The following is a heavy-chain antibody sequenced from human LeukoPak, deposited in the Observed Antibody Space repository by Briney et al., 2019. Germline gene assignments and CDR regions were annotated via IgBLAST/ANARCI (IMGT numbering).Heavy chain of an antibody. D-gene: IGHD2-15*01. CDR2: INGDGSTI. J-gene: IGHJ4*02. V-gene: IGHV3-74*01. CDR3: AKDRVRRIVGYFDY. Sequence: GGSLRLSCEASGFTFNGHWMHWVRQAPGKGLVWVSLINGDGSTISYADSVKGRFTISRDNAKNRLYLQMNSLRAEDTAVYYCAKDRVRRIVGYFDYWGQGTLVTVSS. CDR1: GFTFNGHW.